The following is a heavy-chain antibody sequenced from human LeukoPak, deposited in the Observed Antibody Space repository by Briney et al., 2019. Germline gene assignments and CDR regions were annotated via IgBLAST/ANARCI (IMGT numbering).Heavy chain of an antibody. CDR3: ARGGRLLLLYY. CDR1: GGSISNYY. V-gene: IGHV4-59*01. CDR2: IYYSGST. Sequence: PSETLSLTCIVSGGSISNYYWSWIRQPPGKGLEWIGYIYYSGSTKYNPSLKSRVTLSVDTSKNQFSLKLSSVTAADTAVYFCARGGRLLLLYYWGQGTLVTVSS. D-gene: IGHD3-22*01. J-gene: IGHJ4*02.